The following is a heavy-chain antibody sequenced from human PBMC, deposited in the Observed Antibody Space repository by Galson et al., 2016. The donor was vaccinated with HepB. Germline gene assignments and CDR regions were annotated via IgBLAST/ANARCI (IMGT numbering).Heavy chain of an antibody. Sequence: SVKVSCKASGFIFTSSAMQWVRQARGQRLEWIGRIVVGSGKTNYAQKFQERVTITRDMSTTTASLELTSLRSEDTAVYYCAASPNSHYSHIEVWGQGTTVTVS. CDR3: AASPNSHYSHIEV. CDR1: GFIFTSSA. D-gene: IGHD2-21*01. CDR2: IVVGSGKT. J-gene: IGHJ6*02. V-gene: IGHV1-58*02.